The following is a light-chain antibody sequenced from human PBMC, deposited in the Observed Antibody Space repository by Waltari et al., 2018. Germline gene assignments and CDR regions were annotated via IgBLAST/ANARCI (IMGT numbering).Light chain of an antibody. Sequence: DVVMTQSPASLAVSLGERATINCKSSQSLLYTSNNKNYLAWYQQKPGQPPKILIYWSSILESGVPDRFSGSGSGTDFTLTISGLQAEDVASYFCLQYLHTPRTFGQGTKVEIK. J-gene: IGKJ1*01. V-gene: IGKV4-1*01. CDR1: QSLLYTSNNKNY. CDR2: WSS. CDR3: LQYLHTPRT.